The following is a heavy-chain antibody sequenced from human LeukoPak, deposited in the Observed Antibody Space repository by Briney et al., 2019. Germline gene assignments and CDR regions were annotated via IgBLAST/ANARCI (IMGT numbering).Heavy chain of an antibody. Sequence: SQTLSLTCTVSGGSISSGGYYWSWIRQHPGKGLECIGYIYYSGSTYYNPSLKSRVTISVDTSKNQFSLKLSSVTAADTAVYYCARQGGYDFWSGPAPGFGPWGQGTLVTVSS. CDR3: ARQGGYDFWSGPAPGFGP. V-gene: IGHV4-31*03. J-gene: IGHJ5*02. D-gene: IGHD3-3*01. CDR2: IYYSGST. CDR1: GGSISSGGYY.